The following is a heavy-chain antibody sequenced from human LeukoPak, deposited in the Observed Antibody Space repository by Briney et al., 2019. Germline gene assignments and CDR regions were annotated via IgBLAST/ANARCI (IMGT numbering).Heavy chain of an antibody. Sequence: GASVKVSCKASGGTFSSYAISWVRQAPGQGLEWMGGIIPIFGTANYAQKFQGRVTITADESTSTAYMELSSLRSEDTAVYYCARVASISPPNLPYYYYGMDVWGQGTTVTVSS. V-gene: IGHV1-69*13. CDR1: GGTFSSYA. CDR2: IIPIFGTA. CDR3: ARVASISPPNLPYYYYGMDV. D-gene: IGHD2-21*01. J-gene: IGHJ6*02.